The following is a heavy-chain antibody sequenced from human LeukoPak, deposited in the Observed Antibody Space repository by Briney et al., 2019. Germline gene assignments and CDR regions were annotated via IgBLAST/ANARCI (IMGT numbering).Heavy chain of an antibody. CDR3: VKGQEVVYAPTFDY. J-gene: IGHJ4*02. D-gene: IGHD2-8*02. V-gene: IGHV3-64D*09. CDR1: GFTFNSYA. Sequence: GGSLRLSCSASGFTFNSYAIHWVRQAPGKGLEYVSSIGTNGISTYYADSVTVRFTISRDNSKNSLYLQMSSLRAEDTAVYYCVKGQEVVYAPTFDYWGQGTLVTVSS. CDR2: IGTNGIST.